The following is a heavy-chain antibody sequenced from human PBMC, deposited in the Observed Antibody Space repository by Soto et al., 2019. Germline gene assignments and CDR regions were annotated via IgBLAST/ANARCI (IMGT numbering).Heavy chain of an antibody. J-gene: IGHJ4*02. Sequence: ASVKVSCKASGYTFTSYAMHWVRQAPGQRLEWMGWINAGNGNTKYSQKFQGRVTVTRDASASTAYMELSSLRSEDTAVYYCARQFGWELLGLYFDYWGQGTLVTVSS. D-gene: IGHD1-26*01. CDR2: INAGNGNT. V-gene: IGHV1-3*01. CDR1: GYTFTSYA. CDR3: ARQFGWELLGLYFDY.